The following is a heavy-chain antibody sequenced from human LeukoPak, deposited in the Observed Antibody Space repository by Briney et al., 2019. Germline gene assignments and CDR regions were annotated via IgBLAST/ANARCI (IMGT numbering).Heavy chain of an antibody. CDR3: AKVSARYFDWGPLDY. Sequence: GGSLRLSCAASGFTFSSYAMSWVRQAPGKGLEWVPAISGSGGSTYYADSVKGRFTISRDNSKNTLYLQMNSLRAEDTAVYYCAKVSARYFDWGPLDYWGQGTLVTVSS. CDR2: ISGSGGST. J-gene: IGHJ4*02. V-gene: IGHV3-23*01. CDR1: GFTFSSYA. D-gene: IGHD3-9*01.